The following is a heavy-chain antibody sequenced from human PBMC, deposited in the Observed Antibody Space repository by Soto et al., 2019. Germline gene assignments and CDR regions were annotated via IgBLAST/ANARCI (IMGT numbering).Heavy chain of an antibody. CDR1: TFIFDTYW. D-gene: IGHD2-2*01. Sequence: GGSLRLSSAAPTFIFDTYWMTWVRQAPGKGLEWVSYISSSSSDIYYADSVKGRFTISRDNAKNSLYLQMNSLRAEDTAVYYCARAAYIVVVPAAMNAFDIWGQGTMVTVSS. V-gene: IGHV3-48*01. J-gene: IGHJ3*02. CDR2: ISSSSSDI. CDR3: ARAAYIVVVPAAMNAFDI.